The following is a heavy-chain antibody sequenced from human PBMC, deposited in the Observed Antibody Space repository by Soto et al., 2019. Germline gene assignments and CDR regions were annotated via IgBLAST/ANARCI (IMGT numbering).Heavy chain of an antibody. CDR1: GYIFTNFY. CDR2: IDPSSGTT. J-gene: IGHJ6*02. Sequence: ASVKVSCKPSGYIFTNFYVHLVRQAPGQGLEWMGIIDPSSGTTSYTQKFQGRVTMTRDTSMSTVYMELSSLTSEDTAVYYCARCAVVVPNGLIAGMDVWGLGTTVTVSS. CDR3: ARCAVVVPNGLIAGMDV. V-gene: IGHV1-46*01. D-gene: IGHD2-15*01.